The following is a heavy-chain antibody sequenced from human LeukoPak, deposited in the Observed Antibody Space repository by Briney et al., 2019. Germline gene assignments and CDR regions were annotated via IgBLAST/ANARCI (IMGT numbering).Heavy chain of an antibody. CDR1: GYTFTSYG. CDR2: ISAYNGNT. J-gene: IGHJ3*02. CDR3: ARERRLYYDSSGYYYGAFDI. D-gene: IGHD3-22*01. V-gene: IGHV1-18*01. Sequence: ASVKVSCKASGYTFTSYGISWVRQAPGQGLEWMGWISAYNGNTNYAQKLQGRDTMTTDTSTSTAYMELRSLRSDDTAVYYCARERRLYYDSSGYYYGAFDIWGQGTMVTVSS.